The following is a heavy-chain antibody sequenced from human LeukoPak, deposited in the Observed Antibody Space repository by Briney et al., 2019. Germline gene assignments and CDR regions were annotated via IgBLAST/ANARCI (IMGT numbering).Heavy chain of an antibody. CDR3: ARDSVPAVVYGYDPTFDY. CDR2: IIPIFGTA. V-gene: IGHV1-69*13. Sequence: ASVKVSCKASGGTFSSYAISWVRQAPGQGLEWMGGIIPIFGTANYAQKFQGRVTITADESTSTAYMELSSLRSEDTAVYYCARDSVPAVVYGYDPTFDYWGQGTLVTVSS. D-gene: IGHD5-12*01. J-gene: IGHJ4*02. CDR1: GGTFSSYA.